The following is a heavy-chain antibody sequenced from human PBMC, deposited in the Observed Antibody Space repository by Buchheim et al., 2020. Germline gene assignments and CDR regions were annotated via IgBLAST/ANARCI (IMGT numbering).Heavy chain of an antibody. D-gene: IGHD6-19*01. V-gene: IGHV3-33*01. J-gene: IGHJ4*02. CDR1: GFTFSSYG. CDR3: ARGRVAGTPPWDY. CDR2: IWHDGSNK. Sequence: QVQLVESGGGVVQPGRSLRLSCAASGFTFSSYGMHWVRQAPGKGLEWVAVIWHDGSNKYYADSVKGRFIISRYNSKNTLYLQMNRLRAEDTAVYYCARGRVAGTPPWDYWGQGTL.